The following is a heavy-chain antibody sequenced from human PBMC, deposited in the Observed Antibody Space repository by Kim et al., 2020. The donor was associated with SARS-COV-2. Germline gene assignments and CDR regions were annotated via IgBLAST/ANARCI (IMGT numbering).Heavy chain of an antibody. CDR1: GFTFSSYG. CDR3: ARDGEWVEWFGEGAEIGAY. J-gene: IGHJ4*02. CDR2: IWYDGSNK. V-gene: IGHV3-33*01. D-gene: IGHD3-10*01. Sequence: GGSLRLSCAASGFTFSSYGMHWVRQAPGKGLEWVAVIWYDGSNKYYADSVKGRFTISRDNSKNTLYLQMNSLRAEDTAVYYCARDGEWVEWFGEGAEIGAYWGQGTLVTVSS.